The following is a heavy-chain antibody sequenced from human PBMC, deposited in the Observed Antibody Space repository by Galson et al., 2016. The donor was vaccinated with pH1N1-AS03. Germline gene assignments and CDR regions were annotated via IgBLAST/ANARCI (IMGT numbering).Heavy chain of an antibody. V-gene: IGHV2-5*01. CDR2: IYWHDDP. D-gene: IGHD5-12*01. CDR3: AHSVGYTYLYYFDS. CDR1: GFSLKNSGVG. J-gene: IGHJ4*02. Sequence: PALVKPTQTLTLTCAFSGFSLKNSGVGVDWIRQPPGKALERLGHIYWHDDPRYNPSLKNRLTITKDVSKNQVVLTLTEINSTDTATYYCAHSVGYTYLYYFDSWGQGTLVTVSS.